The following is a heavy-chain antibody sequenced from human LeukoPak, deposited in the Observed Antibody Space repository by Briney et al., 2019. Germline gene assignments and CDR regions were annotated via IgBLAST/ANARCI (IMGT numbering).Heavy chain of an antibody. V-gene: IGHV4-59*08. Sequence: SETLSLTCTVSGGSISSYYWSWIRQPPGKGLEWIAYISDIGSINYNPSLKSRVTISVDTSKNQFSLKLSSVTAADTAVYYCARLGNRDGYNYFLDYWGQGTLVTVSS. CDR1: GGSISSYY. D-gene: IGHD5-24*01. CDR2: ISDIGSI. J-gene: IGHJ4*02. CDR3: ARLGNRDGYNYFLDY.